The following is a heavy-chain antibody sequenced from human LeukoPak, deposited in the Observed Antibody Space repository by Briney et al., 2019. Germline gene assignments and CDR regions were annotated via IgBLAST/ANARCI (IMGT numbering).Heavy chain of an antibody. J-gene: IGHJ4*02. D-gene: IGHD2-15*01. Sequence: SETLSLTCAVYGGSFSGYYWSWIRQPPGKGLEWIGEINHSGSTNYNPSLKSRVTISVDTSKNQFSLKLSSVIAADTAVYYCARLAGDGVVAADYFDYWGQGTLVTVSS. CDR2: INHSGST. V-gene: IGHV4-34*01. CDR1: GGSFSGYY. CDR3: ARLAGDGVVAADYFDY.